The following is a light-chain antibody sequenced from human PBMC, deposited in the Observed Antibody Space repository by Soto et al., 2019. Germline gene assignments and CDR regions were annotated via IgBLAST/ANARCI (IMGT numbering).Light chain of an antibody. CDR2: DTS. CDR3: HQHNNWWT. CDR1: QSVSSSD. Sequence: ENVLTQSPGTLSLSPWERATLSCRASQSVSSSDLAWYQQKPGRAPRLLIYDTSTRATGIPARFSGSGSGTDFTLTITSLQSEDFGVYYCHQHNNWWTFGQGTKVDIK. V-gene: IGKV3D-15*01. J-gene: IGKJ1*01.